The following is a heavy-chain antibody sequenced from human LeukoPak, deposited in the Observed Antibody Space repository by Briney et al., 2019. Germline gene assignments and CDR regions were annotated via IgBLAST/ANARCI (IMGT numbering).Heavy chain of an antibody. D-gene: IGHD1-7*01. J-gene: IGHJ6*03. CDR2: IYTSGSA. V-gene: IGHV4-61*02. CDR1: GGSITSGSYY. Sequence: PSETLSLTCTVSGGSITSGSYYWSWIRHPAGKGLEWIGRIYTSGSANYNPSLKSRVTISVDTSKNQFSLKLSSVTAADTAVYYCARSVGQLELGYYYYMDVWGKGTTVTVSS. CDR3: ARSVGQLELGYYYYMDV.